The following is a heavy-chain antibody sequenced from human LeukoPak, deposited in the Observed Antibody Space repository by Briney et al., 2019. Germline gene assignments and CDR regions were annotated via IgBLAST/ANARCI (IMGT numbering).Heavy chain of an antibody. CDR3: AKDRSSSSGFHLKFAFDI. CDR1: GFTFGSYA. CDR2: ISYDGSNK. J-gene: IGHJ3*02. D-gene: IGHD6-6*01. Sequence: GRCLRLSCVASGFTFGSYALHWVGQAPDKGLEWVAVISYDGSNKYYADSVKGRFIISRDNSKNTVFLQMNGLRAEDTAVYYCAKDRSSSSGFHLKFAFDIWGQGTMVTVSS. V-gene: IGHV3-30-3*01.